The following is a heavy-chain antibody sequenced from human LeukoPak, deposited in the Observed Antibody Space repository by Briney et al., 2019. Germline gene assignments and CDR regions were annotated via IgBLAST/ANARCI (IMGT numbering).Heavy chain of an antibody. CDR1: GYTFTSYY. CDR2: INPSGGST. CDR3: ARWDCSSTSCYPPDP. V-gene: IGHV1-46*01. J-gene: IGHJ5*02. D-gene: IGHD2-2*01. Sequence: ASVKVSCKASGYTFTSYYMHWVRQAPGQGLEWMGIINPSGGSTSYAQKFQGRVTMTRDTSTSTVYMELSSLRSDDTAVYYYARWDCSSTSCYPPDPWGQGTLVTVSS.